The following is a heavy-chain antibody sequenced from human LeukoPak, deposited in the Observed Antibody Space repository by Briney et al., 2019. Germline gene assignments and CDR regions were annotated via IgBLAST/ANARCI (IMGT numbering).Heavy chain of an antibody. CDR1: GFTFSSYG. CDR3: ANPVYWLVY. J-gene: IGHJ4*02. D-gene: IGHD6-19*01. CDR2: IRYDGSNK. Sequence: GGSLRLSCAASGFTFSSYGMHWVRQAPGKGLERVAFIRYDGSNKYYPDSVKGRFTISRDNSKNTLYLQMNSLRAEDTAVYYCANPVYWLVYWGQGTLVIVSS. V-gene: IGHV3-30*02.